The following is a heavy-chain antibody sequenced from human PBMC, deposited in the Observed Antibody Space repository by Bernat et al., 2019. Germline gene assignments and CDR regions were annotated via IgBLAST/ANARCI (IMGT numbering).Heavy chain of an antibody. CDR1: RYTFSSYT. V-gene: IGHV1-3*04. J-gene: IGHJ4*02. D-gene: IGHD3-16*01. Sequence: QVQLVQSGAEVKKPGASVKVSCKGYRYTFSSYTIHWVRQAPGQRLEWLGWINTGNGNTKYSQKVQGRVTITRDPSASTAYMELSSLRSEDTAVYYCARDPFGGSYPLFDYWGQGTLVTVSS. CDR2: INTGNGNT. CDR3: ARDPFGGSYPLFDY.